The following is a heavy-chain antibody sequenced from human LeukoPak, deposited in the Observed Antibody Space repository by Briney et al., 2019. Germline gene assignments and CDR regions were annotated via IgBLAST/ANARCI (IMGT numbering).Heavy chain of an antibody. D-gene: IGHD1-26*01. V-gene: IGHV3-72*01. CDR3: ARSLVVGATYPYH. CDR1: GFTFNDHY. CDR2: SRNKAMSYTR. Sequence: GGSLRLSCATSGFTFNDHYIDWVRQAPGKGLEGVGRSRNKAMSYTREYAASVKGRFTLSRDDSKKSLYLQMNSLKTEDTAVYYCARSLVVGATYPYHWGQGTLVTVSS. J-gene: IGHJ5*02.